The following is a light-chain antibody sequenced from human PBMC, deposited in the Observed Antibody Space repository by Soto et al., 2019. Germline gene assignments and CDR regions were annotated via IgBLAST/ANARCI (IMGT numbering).Light chain of an antibody. V-gene: IGKV1-13*02. CDR1: QGIRND. J-gene: IGKJ4*01. Sequence: AIQMTKSPSSLSESVGDRVTITCRASQGIRNDLGWYQQKPGKAPKFLIYDVSTLESGVPSRFSGSGSGTEFTLTISSLQPEDFATYYCQQYDSYPLTFGGGTKVDI. CDR3: QQYDSYPLT. CDR2: DVS.